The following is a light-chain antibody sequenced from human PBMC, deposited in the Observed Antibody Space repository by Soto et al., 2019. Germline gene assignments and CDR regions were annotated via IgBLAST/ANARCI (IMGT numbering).Light chain of an antibody. CDR1: SSNIGAGHV. CDR2: GSS. CDR3: QSYDNSLSASV. J-gene: IGLJ2*01. Sequence: QSVLTQPPSVSGAPGQRVTISCTGSSSNIGAGHVVHWYQQFPGRAPNLLIYGSSNRPSGVPDRFSGSKSGTSASLAITGLQAEDEADYYCQSYDNSLSASVFGGGTQVTVL. V-gene: IGLV1-40*01.